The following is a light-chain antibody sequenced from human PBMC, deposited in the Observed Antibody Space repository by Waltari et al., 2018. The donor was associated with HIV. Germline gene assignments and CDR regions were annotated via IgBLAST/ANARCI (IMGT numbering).Light chain of an antibody. V-gene: IGLV1-40*01. J-gene: IGLJ3*02. Sequence: QSVLTQPPSVSGAPGQRVTISCTGSSSNIGAGYDVHWYQQLPGTAPKLLIYRNNNRPSGFPDRFSGSKSGTSASLAITGLQAEDEADYYCQSYDSSLSGSVFGGGTKLTVL. CDR2: RNN. CDR3: QSYDSSLSGSV. CDR1: SSNIGAGYD.